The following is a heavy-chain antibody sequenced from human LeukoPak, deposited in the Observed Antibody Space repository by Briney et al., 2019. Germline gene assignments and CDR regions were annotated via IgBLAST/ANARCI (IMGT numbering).Heavy chain of an antibody. D-gene: IGHD2-2*01. CDR3: ARGGGLGYCSSTSCYATRFDP. J-gene: IGHJ5*02. Sequence: SETLSLTCTVSGGSISSYYWSWIRQPPGKGLEWIGYIYYSGSTNYNPSLKSRVTISVDTSKNQFSLKLSSVTAADTAVYYFARGGGLGYCSSTSCYATRFDPWGQGTLVTVSS. V-gene: IGHV4-59*01. CDR2: IYYSGST. CDR1: GGSISSYY.